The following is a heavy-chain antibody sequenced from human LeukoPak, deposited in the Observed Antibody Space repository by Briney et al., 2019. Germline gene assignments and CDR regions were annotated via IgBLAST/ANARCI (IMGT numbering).Heavy chain of an antibody. CDR2: INQDGSEE. Sequence: PGGSLRLSCAASGFTFSNYWMSWVRQAPGKGLEWVAHINQDGSEEHYMDSVKARFIISRDNAKNSLSLQMDSLRAEDTAVYYCAKTYYYDSSGYPGVKDPYYFDYWGQGTLVTVSS. V-gene: IGHV3-7*01. J-gene: IGHJ4*02. CDR1: GFTFSNYW. D-gene: IGHD3-22*01. CDR3: AKTYYYDSSGYPGVKDPYYFDY.